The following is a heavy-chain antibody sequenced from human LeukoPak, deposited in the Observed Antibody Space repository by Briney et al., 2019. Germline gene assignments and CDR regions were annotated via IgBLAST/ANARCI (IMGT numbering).Heavy chain of an antibody. D-gene: IGHD3-10*01. CDR2: INPNSGGT. V-gene: IGHV1-2*02. CDR3: ATELYYYGSGSYYHYYYYYMDV. Sequence: ASVKVSCKASGYTFTGYYMHWVRQAPGQGLEWMGWINPNSGGTNYAQKFQGRVTMTRDTSISTAYMELSRLRSDDTAVYYCATELYYYGSGSYYHYYYYYMDVWGKGTTVTVSS. CDR1: GYTFTGYY. J-gene: IGHJ6*03.